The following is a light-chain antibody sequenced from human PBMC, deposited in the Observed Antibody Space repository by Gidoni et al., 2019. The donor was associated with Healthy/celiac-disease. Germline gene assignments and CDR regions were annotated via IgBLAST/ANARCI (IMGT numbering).Light chain of an antibody. J-gene: IGKJ2*01. Sequence: EIVMTQSPATLSVSPGERATLSCRASQSVSSNLAWYQQKPGQAPRLLIYGASTRATGIPARFSGSGSGTEFTLTISRLQSEDFADYYCQQYNTWPVTFGQGTKLEIK. CDR2: GAS. CDR1: QSVSSN. CDR3: QQYNTWPVT. V-gene: IGKV3-15*01.